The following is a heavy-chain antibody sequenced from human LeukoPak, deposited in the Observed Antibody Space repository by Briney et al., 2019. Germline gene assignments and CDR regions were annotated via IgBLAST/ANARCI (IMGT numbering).Heavy chain of an antibody. CDR2: IKQDGSEQ. V-gene: IGHV3-7*01. CDR3: ARWTGGTGDY. Sequence: GGSLRLSCVASGVTLSSYGMHWVRQAPGEGLQWVAYIKQDGSEQYYEDSVKGRFTISRDNAKNSVYLQMNSLRAQDTAVYYCARWTGGTGDYWGQGTLVTVSS. D-gene: IGHD3-16*01. CDR1: GVTLSSYG. J-gene: IGHJ4*02.